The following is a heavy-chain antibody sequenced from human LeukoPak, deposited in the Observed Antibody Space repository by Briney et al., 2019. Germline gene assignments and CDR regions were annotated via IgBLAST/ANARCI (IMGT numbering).Heavy chain of an antibody. CDR2: INPNSGGT. Sequence: ASVKVSCKDSGYTFIGYYIHWVRQAPGQGLEWMGRINPNSGGTNYAQKFQGRVTMTRDTSISTAYMELSRLRSDDTAVYYCARVRGIHYYFDYWGQGTLVTVSS. CDR3: ARVRGIHYYFDY. J-gene: IGHJ4*02. V-gene: IGHV1-2*06. CDR1: GYTFIGYY.